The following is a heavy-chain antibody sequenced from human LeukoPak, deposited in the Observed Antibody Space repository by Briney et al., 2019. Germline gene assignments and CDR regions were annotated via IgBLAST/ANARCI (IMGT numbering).Heavy chain of an antibody. D-gene: IGHD6-19*01. CDR2: ISYDGSNK. Sequence: GGSLRLSCAASGFTFSSYGMHWVRQAPGKGLEWVAVISYDGSNKYYADSVKGRFTISRDNSKNTLYLQMNSLRAEDTAVYYCAKDRLSSGWYGANWFDPWGQGTLVTVSS. CDR1: GFTFSSYG. V-gene: IGHV3-30*18. J-gene: IGHJ5*02. CDR3: AKDRLSSGWYGANWFDP.